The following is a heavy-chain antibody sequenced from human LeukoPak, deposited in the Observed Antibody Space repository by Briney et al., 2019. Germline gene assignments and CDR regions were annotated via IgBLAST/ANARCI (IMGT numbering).Heavy chain of an antibody. J-gene: IGHJ4*02. CDR1: GFSLSTSGVG. V-gene: IGHV2-5*02. CDR2: IYWDDDK. CDR3: VHRRIYSPFDY. D-gene: IGHD4-11*01. Sequence: SGPTLVKPTQTLTLTCTFSGFSLSTSGVGVGWVRQPPGKALEWLALIYWDDDKRYNSSLKSRLTITKDTSKNQVVLTMTNVAPVDTATYYCVHRRIYSPFDYWGQGPLVTVSS.